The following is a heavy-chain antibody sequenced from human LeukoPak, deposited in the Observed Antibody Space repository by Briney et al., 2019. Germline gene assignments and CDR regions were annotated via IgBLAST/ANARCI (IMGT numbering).Heavy chain of an antibody. Sequence: GASVKVSCKASDDTFSNYGISWVRQAPGQGLEWMGWISTYNGNTHYAQKFQGRVTMTTDTSTNIAYLELRDLRSDDTAVYYCARTQWLEDAFDFWGRGTVVTVSS. D-gene: IGHD6-19*01. J-gene: IGHJ3*01. CDR2: ISTYNGNT. CDR3: ARTQWLEDAFDF. V-gene: IGHV1-18*01. CDR1: DDTFSNYG.